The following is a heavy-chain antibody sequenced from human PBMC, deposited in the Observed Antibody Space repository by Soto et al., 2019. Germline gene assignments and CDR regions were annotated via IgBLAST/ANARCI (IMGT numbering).Heavy chain of an antibody. CDR1: GGTFSSYA. CDR3: ARSEDDSSGYYYGVSYYYGMDV. Sequence: SVKVSCKASGGTFSSYAISWVRQAPGQGLEWMGGIIPIFGTANYAQKFQGRVTITADESTSTAYMELSSLRSEDTAVYYCARSEDDSSGYYYGVSYYYGMDVWGQGTTVTVSS. J-gene: IGHJ6*02. V-gene: IGHV1-69*13. D-gene: IGHD3-22*01. CDR2: IIPIFGTA.